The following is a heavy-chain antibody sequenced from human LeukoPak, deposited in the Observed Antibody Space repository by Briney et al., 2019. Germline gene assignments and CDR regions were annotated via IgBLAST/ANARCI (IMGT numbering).Heavy chain of an antibody. CDR2: ISSSGSTA. Sequence: GGSLRLSCVASGFTFSSDEMNCVRQAPGKGLEWVSYISSSGSTAYYADSVKGRFTISRDNPRNSLYLQMNSLRVEDTAVYYCARDSSLEGDRVEYWGQGTLVTVSS. CDR3: ARDSSLEGDRVEY. J-gene: IGHJ4*02. V-gene: IGHV3-48*03. CDR1: GFTFSSDE. D-gene: IGHD3-16*01.